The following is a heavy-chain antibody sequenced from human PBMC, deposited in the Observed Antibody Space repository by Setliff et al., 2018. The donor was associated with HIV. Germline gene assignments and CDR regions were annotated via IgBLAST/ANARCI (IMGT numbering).Heavy chain of an antibody. J-gene: IGHJ4*02. V-gene: IGHV4-59*11. CDR1: GPSINIHY. CDR2: SYSTGST. Sequence: SETLSLTCTVSGPSINIHYWSWIRQSPGKAFEWIGYSYSTGSTNYNPSLQSRVTISMGASRNQFSLKVTSVTAADTAVYYCAKGAGFYGDYTFDHWGQGRQVTVSS. CDR3: AKGAGFYGDYTFDH. D-gene: IGHD4-17*01.